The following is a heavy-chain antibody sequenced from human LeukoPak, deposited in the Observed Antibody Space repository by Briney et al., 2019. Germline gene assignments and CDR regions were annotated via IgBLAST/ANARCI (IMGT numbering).Heavy chain of an antibody. CDR3: ARDYDFWSGEGRAPNAFDI. Sequence: SETLSLTCTVSGASISGSGYYRGWIRQPPGKGLEWIGRVYTSGSTNYNPSLKSRVTMSVDTSKNQFSLKLSSVTAADTAVYYCARDYDFWSGEGRAPNAFDIWGQGTMVTVSS. V-gene: IGHV4-61*02. CDR1: GASISGSGYY. J-gene: IGHJ3*02. CDR2: VYTSGST. D-gene: IGHD3-3*01.